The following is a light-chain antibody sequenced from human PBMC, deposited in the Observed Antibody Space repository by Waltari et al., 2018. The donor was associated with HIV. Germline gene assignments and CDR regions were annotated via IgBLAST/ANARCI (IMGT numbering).Light chain of an antibody. CDR3: SSYVGSNRV. V-gene: IGLV2-8*01. CDR2: EVN. Sequence: QSALTQPLSASASPGQSVTISCTGISSYVGDYNYVSWYQQHPGKAPQLMIYEVNKRPSGVPDRFSGSKSGNTASLTVSGLQAEDEADYYCSSYVGSNRVFGGGTKLTVL. J-gene: IGLJ3*02. CDR1: SSYVGDYNY.